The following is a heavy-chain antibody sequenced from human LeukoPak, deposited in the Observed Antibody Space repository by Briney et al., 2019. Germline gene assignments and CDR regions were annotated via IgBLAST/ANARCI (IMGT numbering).Heavy chain of an antibody. V-gene: IGHV3-21*01. Sequence: PGGSLRLSCAASGFTFSTYNMNWVRQAPGKGLEWVSSITTSSSYIYYADSVKGRFTISRDNARNLLSLQMNSLRAEDTAVYYCARGDPIYDFWSGGDYWGQGSLVTVSS. D-gene: IGHD3-3*01. CDR3: ARGDPIYDFWSGGDY. CDR2: ITTSSSYI. J-gene: IGHJ4*02. CDR1: GFTFSTYN.